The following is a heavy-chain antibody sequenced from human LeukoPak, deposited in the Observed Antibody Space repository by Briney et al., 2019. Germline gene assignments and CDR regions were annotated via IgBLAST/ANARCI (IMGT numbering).Heavy chain of an antibody. CDR3: ARGVLLWFGEFVTYYYYMDV. CDR2: INHSGST. Sequence: SETLSLTCAVYGGSFSGYYWSWIRQPPGKGLEWIGEINHSGSTNYNPSLKSRVTISVDTSKNQFSLKLSSVTAADTAVYYCARGVLLWFGEFVTYYYYMDVWGKGTTVTISS. J-gene: IGHJ6*03. D-gene: IGHD3-10*01. CDR1: GGSFSGYY. V-gene: IGHV4-34*01.